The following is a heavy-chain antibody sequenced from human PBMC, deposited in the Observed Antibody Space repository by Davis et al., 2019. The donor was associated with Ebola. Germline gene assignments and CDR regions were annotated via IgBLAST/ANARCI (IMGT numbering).Heavy chain of an antibody. V-gene: IGHV3-7*03. Sequence: GESLKISCAASGFTFSSYNMSWIRQAPGKGLEWVANIKQDGSEKYYVDSVKGRFTISRDNAKNSLYLQMNSLRAEDTAVYYCARRRWLQGYYFDYWGQGTLVTVSS. CDR3: ARRRWLQGYYFDY. CDR2: IKQDGSEK. D-gene: IGHD5-24*01. J-gene: IGHJ4*02. CDR1: GFTFSSYN.